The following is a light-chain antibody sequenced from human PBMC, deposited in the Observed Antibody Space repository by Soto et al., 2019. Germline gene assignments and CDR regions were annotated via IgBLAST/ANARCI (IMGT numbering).Light chain of an antibody. Sequence: EIVLTQSPGTLSLSPGERATLSCRASQSVSSSYLAWYQQKPGQAPRLLIYGASSRASGIPDRFSGSGSGTDFTLTISRLEAEDFAVYYCQQYGSSAWTFGQGTKWIS. CDR1: QSVSSSY. V-gene: IGKV3-20*01. CDR2: GAS. CDR3: QQYGSSAWT. J-gene: IGKJ1*01.